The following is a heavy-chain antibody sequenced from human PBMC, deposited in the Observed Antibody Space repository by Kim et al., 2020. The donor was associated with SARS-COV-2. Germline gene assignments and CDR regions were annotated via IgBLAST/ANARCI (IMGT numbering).Heavy chain of an antibody. Sequence: GGSLRLSCAASGFPFSRYGLSWVRQAQGKGLEWVSGLIASSGETSYADSVQGRFPNSRDNAKKARNLEMNSLRAEDTARYYCARVTTITAPFYDYGGRGTLVPVSS. J-gene: IGHJ4*02. CDR3: ARVTTITAPFYDY. CDR1: GFPFSRYG. CDR2: LIASSGET. V-gene: IGHV3-23*01. D-gene: IGHD4-4*01.